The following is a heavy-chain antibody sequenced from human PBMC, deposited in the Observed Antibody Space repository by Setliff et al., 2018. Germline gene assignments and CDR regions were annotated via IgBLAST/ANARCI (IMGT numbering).Heavy chain of an antibody. CDR2: IYYSGST. CDR3: AREVGYYDSSGYPDV. D-gene: IGHD3-22*01. CDR1: GGSISSTIYY. Sequence: SETLSLTCTVSGGSISSTIYYWGWIRQPPGKGLEWIGSIYYSGSTYYNPSLKSRVTISVDTSKNQFSLKLSSVTAADTAVYYCAREVGYYDSSGYPDVWGKGTTVTVSS. V-gene: IGHV4-39*07. J-gene: IGHJ6*04.